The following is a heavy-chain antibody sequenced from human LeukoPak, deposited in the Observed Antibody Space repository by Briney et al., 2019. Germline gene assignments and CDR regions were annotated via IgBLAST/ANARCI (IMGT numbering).Heavy chain of an antibody. J-gene: IGHJ3*02. D-gene: IGHD1-26*01. CDR1: GYTFTSYY. Sequence: ASVKVSCKASGYTFTSYYMHWVRQAPGQGLELMGIINPSGGSTSYAQKFQGRVTMTRDMSTSTVYMELSSLRSEDTAVYYCARDQEPYSGSYIPKAFDIWGQGTMVTVSS. V-gene: IGHV1-46*01. CDR2: INPSGGST. CDR3: ARDQEPYSGSYIPKAFDI.